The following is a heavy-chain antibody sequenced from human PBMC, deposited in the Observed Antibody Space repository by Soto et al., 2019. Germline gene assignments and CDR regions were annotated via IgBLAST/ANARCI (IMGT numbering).Heavy chain of an antibody. V-gene: IGHV5-51*01. J-gene: IGHJ4*02. CDR1: GYSFTSYW. CDR2: IYPGDSDT. Sequence: LGESLKISCKGSGYSFTSYWIGWVRQMPGKGLEWMGIIYPGDSDTRYSPSLQGQVTISADKSTSTAYLQWSSLRASDTAMYYCARNHDSGGSSFDYWGQGTLVTVSS. D-gene: IGHD3-22*01. CDR3: ARNHDSGGSSFDY.